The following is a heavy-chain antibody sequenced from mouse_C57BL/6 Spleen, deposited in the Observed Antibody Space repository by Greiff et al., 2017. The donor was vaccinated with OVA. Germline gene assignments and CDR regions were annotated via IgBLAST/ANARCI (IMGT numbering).Heavy chain of an antibody. Sequence: DVMLVESGGGLVKPGGSLKLSCAASGFTFSDYGMHWVRQAPEKGLEWVAYISSGSSTIYYADTVKGRFTISRDNAKNTLFLQMTSLRSEDTAMYYCARKDGSSYDWYFDVWGTGTTVTVSS. CDR1: GFTFSDYG. CDR3: ARKDGSSYDWYFDV. J-gene: IGHJ1*03. CDR2: ISSGSSTI. V-gene: IGHV5-17*01. D-gene: IGHD1-1*01.